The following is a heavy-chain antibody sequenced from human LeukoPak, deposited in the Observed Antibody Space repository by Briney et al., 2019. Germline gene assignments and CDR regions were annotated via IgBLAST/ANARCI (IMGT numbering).Heavy chain of an antibody. V-gene: IGHV3-43*02. CDR3: AKDGSGCDY. CDR1: GFTFSLSE. D-gene: IGHD6-19*01. CDR2: ISGDGGST. J-gene: IGHJ4*02. Sequence: GGSLRLSCAVSGFTFSLSEMNWVRQAPGKGLEWVSLISGDGGSTYYADSVKGRFTISRDNSKNSLYLQMDSLRTEDTALYYCAKDGSGCDYWGQGTLVTVSS.